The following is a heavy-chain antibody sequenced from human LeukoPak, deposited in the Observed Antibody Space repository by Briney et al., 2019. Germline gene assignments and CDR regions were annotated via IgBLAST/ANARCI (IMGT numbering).Heavy chain of an antibody. V-gene: IGHV4-38-2*01. CDR3: ARLDYYDSSGSYYMDV. J-gene: IGHJ6*03. CDR2: IYHSGST. CDR1: GYSISSGYY. Sequence: SETLSLTCAVSGYSISSGYYWGWIRQPPGKGLEWIGSIYHSGSTYYNPSLKSRVTISVDTPKNQFSLKLSSVTAADTAVYYCARLDYYDSSGSYYMDVWGKGTTVTVSS. D-gene: IGHD3-22*01.